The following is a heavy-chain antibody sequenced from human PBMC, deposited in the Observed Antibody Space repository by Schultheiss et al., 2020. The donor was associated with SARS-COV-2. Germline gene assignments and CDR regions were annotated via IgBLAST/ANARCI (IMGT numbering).Heavy chain of an antibody. Sequence: GGSLRLSCAASGFTVSSNYMSWVRQASGKGLEWVGRIRSKANNYATAYAPSVKGRFTISRDDSKNTAYLLMSSLKTEDTAVYYCARGRGANGFDYWGQGTLVTVSS. CDR3: ARGRGANGFDY. D-gene: IGHD2-8*01. CDR1: GFTVSSNY. V-gene: IGHV3-73*01. CDR2: IRSKANNYAT. J-gene: IGHJ4*02.